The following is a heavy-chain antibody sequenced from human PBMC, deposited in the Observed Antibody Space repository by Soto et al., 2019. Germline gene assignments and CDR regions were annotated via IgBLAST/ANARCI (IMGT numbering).Heavy chain of an antibody. Sequence: QITLKESGPALVKPTQPLTLTCTFSGFSLSTSGVGVGWIRQPPGEALEWLALIYWDDDKRYSSSLKSRLTITKDTSKNQVVLTMTNVDPVDTATYYCAHRPALGYCSTSSCYRPYYFDYWGQGTRVTVSP. J-gene: IGHJ4*02. CDR2: IYWDDDK. V-gene: IGHV2-5*02. CDR1: GFSLSTSGVG. D-gene: IGHD2-2*02. CDR3: AHRPALGYCSTSSCYRPYYFDY.